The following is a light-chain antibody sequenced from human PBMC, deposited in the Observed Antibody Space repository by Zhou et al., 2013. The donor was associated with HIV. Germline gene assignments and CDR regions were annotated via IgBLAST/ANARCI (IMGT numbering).Light chain of an antibody. CDR3: QQYGKT. CDR2: GAS. J-gene: IGKJ1*01. V-gene: IGKV3-20*01. CDR1: QRVNTNY. Sequence: EIVLTQSPGTLSLSPGERATLSCRASQRVNTNYLAWYQVRPGQAPRLLIYGASSRATGIPDRFSGSASARDFILTISRLEPEDSAVYYCQQYGKTFGQGTKVEIK.